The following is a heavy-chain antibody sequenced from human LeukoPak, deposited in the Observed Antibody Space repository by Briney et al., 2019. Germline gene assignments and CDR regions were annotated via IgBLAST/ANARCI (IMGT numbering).Heavy chain of an antibody. CDR2: LYPDGRT. CDR1: GFAVSSNC. Sequence: GGSLRLSCAASGFAVSSNCMNWVRQAPGKGLEWVSVLYPDGRTYYADSVKGRFTISRDVSKNTLFLQMTGLRAEDTAVYYCAKAKGWYGEGYFDYWGQGTLVTVSS. J-gene: IGHJ4*02. CDR3: AKAKGWYGEGYFDY. V-gene: IGHV3-53*01. D-gene: IGHD3-10*01.